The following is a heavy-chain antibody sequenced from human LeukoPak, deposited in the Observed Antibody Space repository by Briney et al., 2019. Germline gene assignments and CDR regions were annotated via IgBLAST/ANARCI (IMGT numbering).Heavy chain of an antibody. CDR1: GFTFSRYN. V-gene: IGHV3-21*01. D-gene: IGHD6-19*01. CDR2: ISRTSSYI. CDR3: AREGASSGWYRYYYYGMDV. Sequence: PGGSLRLSCAASGFTFSRYNMKWVRQAPGKGLEWVSSISRTSSYIYYADSVKGRFTISRDNAQNSLYLQMNSLRVEDTAVYYCAREGASSGWYRYYYYGMDVWGQGTTVTVSS. J-gene: IGHJ6*02.